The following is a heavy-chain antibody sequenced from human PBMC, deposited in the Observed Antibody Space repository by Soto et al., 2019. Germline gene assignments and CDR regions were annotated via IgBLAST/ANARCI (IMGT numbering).Heavy chain of an antibody. D-gene: IGHD2-2*01. V-gene: IGHV3-30*18. CDR3: AKQYQLPGGYYYYGMDV. CDR2: ISYDGSNK. J-gene: IGHJ6*02. CDR1: GFTFSSYG. Sequence: PGGSLRLSCAASGFTFSSYGMHWVRQAPGKGLEWVAVISYDGSNKYYADSVKGRFTISRDNSKNTLYLQMNSLRAEDTAVYYCAKQYQLPGGYYYYGMDVWGQGTTVTVSS.